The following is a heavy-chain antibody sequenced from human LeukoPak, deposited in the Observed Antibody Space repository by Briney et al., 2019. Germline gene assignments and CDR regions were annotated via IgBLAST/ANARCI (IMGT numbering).Heavy chain of an antibody. CDR3: ARERITMVRGVDVGAFDI. CDR2: IGTAGDT. J-gene: IGHJ3*02. D-gene: IGHD3-10*01. CDR1: GFTFSSYD. V-gene: IGHV3-13*01. Sequence: GGSLRLSCAASGFTFSSYDMHWVRQATGKGLEWVSAIGTAGDTYYPGSVKGRFTISRENAKNSLYLQMNSLRAGDTAVYYCARERITMVRGVDVGAFDIWGQGTMVTVSS.